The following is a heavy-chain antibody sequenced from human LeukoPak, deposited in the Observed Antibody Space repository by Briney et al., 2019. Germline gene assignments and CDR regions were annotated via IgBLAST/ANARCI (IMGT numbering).Heavy chain of an antibody. CDR1: GYSISSGYY. V-gene: IGHV4-38-2*01. Sequence: SETLSLTCAVSGYSISSGYYWGWIRQPPGKGLEWIGGIYHSGSTYYNPSLKSRVTISVDTSKNQFSLKLSSVTAADTAVYHCARLGYDYLLYYYMDVWGKGTTVTVSS. CDR2: IYHSGST. J-gene: IGHJ6*03. CDR3: ARLGYDYLLYYYMDV. D-gene: IGHD4-11*01.